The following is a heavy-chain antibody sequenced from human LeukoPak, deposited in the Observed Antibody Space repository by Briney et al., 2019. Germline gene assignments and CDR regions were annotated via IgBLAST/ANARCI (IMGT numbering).Heavy chain of an antibody. J-gene: IGHJ5*02. D-gene: IGHD6-19*01. V-gene: IGHV3-21*01. CDR3: ARDRDSSGWYDWFDP. CDR2: ISTNSAFI. Sequence: GGSLRLSCTASGFTFINYSMNWVRQAPGKGLEWVSSISTNSAFIYYADSVRGRFTISRDNAKNTLYLQMNSLRAEDTAVYYCARDRDSSGWYDWFDPWGQGTLVTVSS. CDR1: GFTFINYS.